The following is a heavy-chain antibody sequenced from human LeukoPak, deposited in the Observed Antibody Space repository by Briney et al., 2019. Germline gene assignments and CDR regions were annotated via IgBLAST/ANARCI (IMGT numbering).Heavy chain of an antibody. CDR3: TRGILTGVDYFDY. J-gene: IGHJ4*02. Sequence: GGSLRLSCAASGFTFSDYWIHWVRQAPGKGLVWVSRINTDGTSTTYADSVRGRFTISRDNAKNTLYLQMNSLRDEDTAVYYCTRGILTGVDYFDYWGQGTLVTVSS. D-gene: IGHD3-9*01. V-gene: IGHV3-74*01. CDR2: INTDGTST. CDR1: GFTFSDYW.